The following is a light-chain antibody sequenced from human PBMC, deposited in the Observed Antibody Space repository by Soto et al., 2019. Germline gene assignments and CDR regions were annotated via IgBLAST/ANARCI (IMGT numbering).Light chain of an antibody. CDR1: QSVSSTS. J-gene: IGKJ1*01. CDR2: GAS. Sequence: DIVLTQSPGTLSLSPGERAALSCRASQSVSSTSLAWYQLKPGQAPRLLIYGASSRASGIPDRFSGSGSGTDFTLIISRLEPEDFAVYFCQHYGTSRGTFGQGTKVEIK. V-gene: IGKV3-20*01. CDR3: QHYGTSRGT.